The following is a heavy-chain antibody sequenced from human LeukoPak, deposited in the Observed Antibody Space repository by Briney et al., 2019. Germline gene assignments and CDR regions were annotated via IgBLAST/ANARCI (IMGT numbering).Heavy chain of an antibody. D-gene: IGHD5-18*01. Sequence: GGSLRLSCAASGFTFSSYAMSWVRQAPGKGLEWVSAISGSGGSTYYADSVKGRFTISRDNSKNTLYLQMNSLRAEDTAVYYRAKVDLDTAMVTAFDYWGQGTLVTVSS. CDR3: AKVDLDTAMVTAFDY. J-gene: IGHJ4*02. CDR1: GFTFSSYA. CDR2: ISGSGGST. V-gene: IGHV3-23*01.